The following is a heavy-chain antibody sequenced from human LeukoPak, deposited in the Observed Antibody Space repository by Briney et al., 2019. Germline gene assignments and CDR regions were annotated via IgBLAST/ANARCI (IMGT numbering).Heavy chain of an antibody. V-gene: IGHV3-48*03. D-gene: IGHD1-26*01. Sequence: PGGSLRLSCAASGFTFSSYEMNWVRQAPGKGLEWVSYISSSGSTIYYADSVKGRFTISRDNAKNSLYLQMNSLRAEDTAVYYCARKSGSYDFDYWGQGTLVTVSS. CDR3: ARKSGSYDFDY. J-gene: IGHJ4*02. CDR2: ISSSGSTI. CDR1: GFTFSSYE.